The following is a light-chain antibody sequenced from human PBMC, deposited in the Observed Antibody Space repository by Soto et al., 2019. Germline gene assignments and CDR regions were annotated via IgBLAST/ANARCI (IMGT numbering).Light chain of an antibody. Sequence: EIVMTQSPATLSVSPGERATLSCRASQSVSSNLARYKQKPGQAPRLLIYGASTRAAAIPARFSGSGSGTAFTLTISRVQSENFVVYYSQQYNYWPLWTFGQGTKVEIK. J-gene: IGKJ1*01. CDR2: GAS. CDR3: QQYNYWPLWT. V-gene: IGKV3-15*01. CDR1: QSVSSN.